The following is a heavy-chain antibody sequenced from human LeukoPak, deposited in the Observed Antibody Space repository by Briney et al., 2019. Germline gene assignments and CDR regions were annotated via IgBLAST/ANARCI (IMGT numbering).Heavy chain of an antibody. CDR1: GYTFTGYY. J-gene: IGHJ4*02. V-gene: IGHV1-2*02. CDR2: INPNSGGT. D-gene: IGHD1-26*01. Sequence: ASVKVSCKASGYTFTGYYIHWVRQALGQGLEWMGWINPNSGGTDYAQKFQGSVTMTRDTSISTAYMELSRLTSDDTAVYYCARGYSGSYGPYFDYWGQGTLVTVSS. CDR3: ARGYSGSYGPYFDY.